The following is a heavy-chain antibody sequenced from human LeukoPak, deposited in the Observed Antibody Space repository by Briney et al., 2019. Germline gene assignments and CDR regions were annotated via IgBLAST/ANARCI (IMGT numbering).Heavy chain of an antibody. Sequence: GGSLRLSCVASGFSFTAYSMNWVRQAPGKGLEWVSSISSIGTYINYADSLKGRFTISRDNAKNSLYLQMNSLRAEDTAVYYCARDFRIYYGSGSHGNRFDPWGQGTLVTVSS. CDR1: GFSFTAYS. J-gene: IGHJ5*02. CDR3: ARDFRIYYGSGSHGNRFDP. CDR2: ISSIGTYI. D-gene: IGHD3-10*01. V-gene: IGHV3-21*01.